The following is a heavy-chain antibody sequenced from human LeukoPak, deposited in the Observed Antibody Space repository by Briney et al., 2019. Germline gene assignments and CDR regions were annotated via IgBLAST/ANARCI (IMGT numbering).Heavy chain of an antibody. V-gene: IGHV3-21*01. CDR1: GFTFSSYS. CDR3: ARDSVWRGPHVAVAGTDF. Sequence: GRSLRLSCAASGFTFSSYSMNWVRQAPGKGLEWVSSISTSSSYIYYADSMKGRFTISRDDAENSLYLQMNNLRAEDTAVYYCARDSVWRGPHVAVAGTDFWGRGTLVTVSS. D-gene: IGHD6-19*01. J-gene: IGHJ4*02. CDR2: ISTSSSYI.